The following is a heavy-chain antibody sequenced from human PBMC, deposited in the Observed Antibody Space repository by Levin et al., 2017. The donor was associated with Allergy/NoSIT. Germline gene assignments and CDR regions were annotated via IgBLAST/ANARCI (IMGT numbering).Heavy chain of an antibody. V-gene: IGHV1-18*01. CDR1: GYTFTSYG. CDR2: ISAYNGNT. J-gene: IGHJ1*01. CDR3: ARASRRYYDILTGYYPEYFQH. Sequence: ASVKVSCKASGYTFTSYGISWVRQAPGQGLEWMGWISAYNGNTNYAQKLQGRVTMTTDTSTSTAYMELRSLRSDDTAVYYCARASRRYYDILTGYYPEYFQHWGQGTLVTVSS. D-gene: IGHD3-9*01.